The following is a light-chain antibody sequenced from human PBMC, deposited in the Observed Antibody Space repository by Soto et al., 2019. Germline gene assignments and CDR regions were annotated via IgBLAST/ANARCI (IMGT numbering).Light chain of an antibody. CDR3: QTWDTGIQV. Sequence: QAVLTQSPSASASLGASVKLTCTLSSGHSSYAIAWHQQQPEKGPRYLMKLSSDGSHLKGDGIPDRFSGSTSGAERYLSISSLQSEDEADYYCQTWDTGIQVFGGGTKLTVL. CDR2: LSSDGSH. V-gene: IGLV4-69*01. J-gene: IGLJ3*02. CDR1: SGHSSYA.